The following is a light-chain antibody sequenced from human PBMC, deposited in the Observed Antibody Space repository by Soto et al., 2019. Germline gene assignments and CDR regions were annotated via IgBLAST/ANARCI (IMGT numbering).Light chain of an antibody. J-gene: IGKJ1*01. CDR1: HSVSSY. CDR2: DAS. CDR3: QLYNNWPRT. Sequence: DIGWTPSPATLSLSPGERATLSCRASHSVSSYLAWYQQKPDQAPRLLIYDASNRATGIPARFSGSGSGTEFTLTISSLQSEDFAVYYCQLYNNWPRTFGQGTKVDI. V-gene: IGKV3-11*01.